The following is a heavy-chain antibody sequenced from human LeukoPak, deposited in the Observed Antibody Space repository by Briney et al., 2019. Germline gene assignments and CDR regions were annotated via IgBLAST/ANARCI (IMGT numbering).Heavy chain of an antibody. Sequence: PGGSLRLSCAASGFTFSNYGMHWVRQAPGKGLEYVSAISSNGGSTYYADSVKGRFTISRDNSKNTLYLQLSSLRAEDTAVYYCVKAQAVVVVAATNSFDYWGQGTLVTVSS. V-gene: IGHV3-64D*09. D-gene: IGHD2-15*01. CDR2: ISSNGGST. CDR1: GFTFSNYG. CDR3: VKAQAVVVVAATNSFDY. J-gene: IGHJ4*02.